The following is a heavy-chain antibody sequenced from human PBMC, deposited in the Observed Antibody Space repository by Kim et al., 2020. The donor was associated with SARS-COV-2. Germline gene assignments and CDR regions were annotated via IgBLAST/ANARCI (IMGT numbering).Heavy chain of an antibody. D-gene: IGHD3-16*01. CDR3: AISRGGAAYYYGMDL. V-gene: IGHV3-11*01. J-gene: IGHJ6*02. CDR2: ISSSGSTI. Sequence: LSLTCAASGFTFSDYYMSWIRQAPGKGLEWVSYISSSGSTIYYADSVKGRFTISRDNAKNSLYLQMNSLRAEDTAVYYCAISRGGAAYYYGMDLWGQGTTVTVSS. CDR1: GFTFSDYY.